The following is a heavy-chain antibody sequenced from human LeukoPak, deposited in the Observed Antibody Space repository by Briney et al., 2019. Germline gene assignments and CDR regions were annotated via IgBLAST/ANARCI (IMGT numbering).Heavy chain of an antibody. CDR2: ISYAGSNE. Sequence: QPGGSLRLSCAASGFTFSDYGMHWVRQAPGKGLEWVAFISYAGSNEHYADSVKGRFTISRDNAKNSLYLQMNSLRDEDTAVYYCASRDYFDYWGQGTLVTVSS. CDR3: ASRDYFDY. J-gene: IGHJ4*02. CDR1: GFTFSDYG. V-gene: IGHV3-30*03.